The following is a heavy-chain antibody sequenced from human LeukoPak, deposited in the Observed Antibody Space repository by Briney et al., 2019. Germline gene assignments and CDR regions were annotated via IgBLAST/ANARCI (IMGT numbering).Heavy chain of an antibody. CDR2: ISGSGGST. V-gene: IGHV3-23*01. CDR3: AKARVCSSTSCPLGP. D-gene: IGHD2-2*01. CDR1: GFTFSSYA. Sequence: TGGSLRLSCAASGFTFSSYAMSWVRQAPGKGLEWVSAISGSGGSTYYADSVKGRFTISRDNSKNTLYLQMNSLRAEDTAVYYCAKARVCSSTSCPLGPWGQGTLVTVSS. J-gene: IGHJ5*02.